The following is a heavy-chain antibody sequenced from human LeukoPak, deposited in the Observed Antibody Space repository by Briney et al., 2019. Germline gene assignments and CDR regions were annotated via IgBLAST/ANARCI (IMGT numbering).Heavy chain of an antibody. V-gene: IGHV3-21*01. Sequence: GGSLRLSCATSGFIVSSNYMNWVRQAPGKGLEWVSSISSSSSYIYYADSVKGRFTISRDNAKNSLYLQMNSLRAEDTAVYYCARADYGEKPYYFDYWGQGTLVTVSS. CDR2: ISSSSSYI. CDR3: ARADYGEKPYYFDY. CDR1: GFIVSSNY. J-gene: IGHJ4*02. D-gene: IGHD4-17*01.